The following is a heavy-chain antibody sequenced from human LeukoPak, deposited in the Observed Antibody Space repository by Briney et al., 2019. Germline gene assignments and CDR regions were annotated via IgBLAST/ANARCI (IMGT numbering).Heavy chain of an antibody. CDR2: INSDGTST. V-gene: IGHV3-74*01. Sequence: GGSLRLSCGASGFTFSRTWMHWVRQAPGKGLVCVSRINSDGTSTVYADSVKGRFTISRDNSKNTLYLQMNSLRVEDTAVYYCAKSGYNRFDYWGQGTLVTVSS. J-gene: IGHJ4*02. CDR3: AKSGYNRFDY. CDR1: GFTFSRTW. D-gene: IGHD5-24*01.